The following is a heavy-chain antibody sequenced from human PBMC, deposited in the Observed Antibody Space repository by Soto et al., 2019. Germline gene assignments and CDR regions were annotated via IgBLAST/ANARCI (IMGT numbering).Heavy chain of an antibody. CDR1: GFIFSAYD. Sequence: GGSLRLSCAASGFIFSAYDMHWVRQATGKGLEWVSAIGTAGDTYYPGSVKGRFTVSRENAKNSLYLQMNSLTVGDTAVYYCVRASSYGPPPYYSYYIGVWGKGTTVTVSS. V-gene: IGHV3-13*01. J-gene: IGHJ6*03. CDR3: VRASSYGPPPYYSYYIGV. D-gene: IGHD5-18*01. CDR2: IGTAGDT.